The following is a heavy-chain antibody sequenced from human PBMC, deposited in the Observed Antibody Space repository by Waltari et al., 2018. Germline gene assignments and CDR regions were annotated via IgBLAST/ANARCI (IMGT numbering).Heavy chain of an antibody. Sequence: QLQLQESGPGLVKPSETLSLTCTVSGGSISSSSYYWGWIRQPPGKGLEWIGSIYYSGSTYYTPSLKSRVTISVDTSKNQFSLKLSSVTAADTAVYYCARDGGVATITSYWGQGTLVTVSS. D-gene: IGHD5-12*01. J-gene: IGHJ4*02. CDR2: IYYSGST. CDR3: ARDGGVATITSY. V-gene: IGHV4-39*07. CDR1: GGSISSSSYY.